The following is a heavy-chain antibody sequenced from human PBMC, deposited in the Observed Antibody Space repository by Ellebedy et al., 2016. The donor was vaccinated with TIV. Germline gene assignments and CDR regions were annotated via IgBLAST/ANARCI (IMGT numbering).Heavy chain of an antibody. Sequence: GESLKISCAASGFTFSSYSMNWVRQAPGKGLEWVSYISSSCSTIYYADSVKGRFTISRDNAKNSLYLKMNSLRDEDTAVYYCAGVITMYYFDYWGQGTLVTVSS. D-gene: IGHD3-10*02. CDR3: AGVITMYYFDY. J-gene: IGHJ4*02. V-gene: IGHV3-48*02. CDR1: GFTFSSYS. CDR2: ISSSCSTI.